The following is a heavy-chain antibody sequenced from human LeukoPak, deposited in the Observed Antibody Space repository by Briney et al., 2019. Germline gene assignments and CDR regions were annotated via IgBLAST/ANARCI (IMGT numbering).Heavy chain of an antibody. V-gene: IGHV4-59*01. J-gene: IGHJ4*02. D-gene: IGHD6-13*01. Sequence: PSETLSLTCTVSGGSISSYYWSWIPQSPGQGLEWIVNIFYSGSTNYNPFLKSRATISIETSKNPFSQKLRPVTAADTAVYYCASSSGWYRYFDYWGQGTLVTVSS. CDR1: GGSISSYY. CDR3: ASSSGWYRYFDY. CDR2: IFYSGST.